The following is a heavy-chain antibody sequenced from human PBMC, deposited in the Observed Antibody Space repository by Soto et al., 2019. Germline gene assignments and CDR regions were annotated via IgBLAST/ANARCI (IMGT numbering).Heavy chain of an antibody. J-gene: IGHJ4*02. Sequence: SVKVSCKASGGTFTNYAFSWVRQAPGQGLEWLGGIIPIFGTADYAQKFQGRVTITADKSTSTAYMELSSLRSEDTAVYYCARVQSVAAAGTNNDYWGQGTLVTVSS. CDR3: ARVQSVAAAGTNNDY. D-gene: IGHD6-13*01. CDR1: GGTFTNYA. V-gene: IGHV1-69*06. CDR2: IIPIFGTA.